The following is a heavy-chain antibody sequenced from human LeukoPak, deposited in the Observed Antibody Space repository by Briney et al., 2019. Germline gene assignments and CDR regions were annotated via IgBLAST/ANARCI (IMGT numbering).Heavy chain of an antibody. V-gene: IGHV3-48*03. CDR3: ARGPFPYYYDSSGYRKRAFDI. CDR2: ISSSGSTI. Sequence: PGGSLRLSCAASGFTFSSYEMNWVRQAPGKGLEWVSYISSSGSTICYADSVKGRFTISRDNAKNSLFLQMNSLRAEDTAAYYCARGPFPYYYDSSGYRKRAFDIWGQGTMVTVSS. D-gene: IGHD3-22*01. CDR1: GFTFSSYE. J-gene: IGHJ3*02.